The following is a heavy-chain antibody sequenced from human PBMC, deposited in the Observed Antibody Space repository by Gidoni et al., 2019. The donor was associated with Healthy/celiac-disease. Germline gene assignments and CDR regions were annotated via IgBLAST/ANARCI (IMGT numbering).Heavy chain of an antibody. CDR1: GYTFTGYY. J-gene: IGHJ4*02. D-gene: IGHD2-15*01. Sequence: QVQLGQTGAEVKKPGASVKVSCKASGYTFTGYYMHWVRQAPGQGPEWMGWINPNIGGTNYAQKFQGWFTMTRDPSISTAYLALSRLRSDDTAVYYCARQYCSGGSCYYFDYWGQGPLVTVSS. V-gene: IGHV1-2*04. CDR3: ARQYCSGGSCYYFDY. CDR2: INPNIGGT.